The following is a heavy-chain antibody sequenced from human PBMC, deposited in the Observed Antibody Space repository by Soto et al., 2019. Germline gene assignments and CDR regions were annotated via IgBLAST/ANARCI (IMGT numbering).Heavy chain of an antibody. CDR3: ARDPPYAECSGGSCYSHYYYGMDV. D-gene: IGHD2-15*01. J-gene: IGHJ6*02. CDR1: GGTFSSYA. CDR2: IIPIFGTA. V-gene: IGHV1-69*12. Sequence: QVQLVQSGAEVKKPGSSVKVSCKASGGTFSSYAISWVRQSPGQGLEWMGGIIPIFGTANYAQKFQGRVTLTADDATSTAYMDLSSLSSEDTAVYYCARDPPYAECSGGSCYSHYYYGMDVWGQGTTVTVSS.